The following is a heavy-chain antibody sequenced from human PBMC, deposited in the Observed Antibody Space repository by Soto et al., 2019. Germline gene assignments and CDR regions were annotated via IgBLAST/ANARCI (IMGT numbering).Heavy chain of an antibody. J-gene: IGHJ4*02. CDR2: IYSGGST. D-gene: IGHD4-17*01. V-gene: IGHV3-66*01. Sequence: EVQLVESGGGLVQPGGSLRLSCAASGFTVSSNYMSWVRQAPGKGLEWVSVIYSGGSTYYADSVKGRFTISRDNSKNTLYLQMNSLRAEDTAVYYCASARVRWHLDYWGQGTLVTVSS. CDR1: GFTVSSNY. CDR3: ASARVRWHLDY.